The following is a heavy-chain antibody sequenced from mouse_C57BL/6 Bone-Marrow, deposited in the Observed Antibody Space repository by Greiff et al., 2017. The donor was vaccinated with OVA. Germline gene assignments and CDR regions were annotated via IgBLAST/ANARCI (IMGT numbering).Heavy chain of an antibody. V-gene: IGHV2-2*01. CDR2: IWSGGST. J-gene: IGHJ3*01. Sequence: QVQLKQSGPGLVQPSQSLSITCTVSGFSLTSYGVHWVRQSPGKGLEWLGVIWSGGSTDYNAAFISRLSISKDNSKSQVFVKMNSLQADDTAIYYCATANWDAWFAYWGQGTLVTVSA. D-gene: IGHD4-1*01. CDR1: GFSLTSYG. CDR3: ATANWDAWFAY.